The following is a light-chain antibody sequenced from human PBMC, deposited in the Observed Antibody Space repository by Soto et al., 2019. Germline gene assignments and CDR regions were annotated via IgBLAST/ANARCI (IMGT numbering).Light chain of an antibody. V-gene: IGLV2-23*01. CDR3: CSYAGSSTLWV. CDR2: EGS. Sequence: QSALTQPASVSGSPGQSITISCTGTSSDVGSYNLVSWYQQHPGKAPKLMIYEGSKRPSGVSNRFSGSKSGNTASLTISGLQAEDEADYYCCSYAGSSTLWVFGGGTKVTVL. CDR1: SSDVGSYNL. J-gene: IGLJ3*02.